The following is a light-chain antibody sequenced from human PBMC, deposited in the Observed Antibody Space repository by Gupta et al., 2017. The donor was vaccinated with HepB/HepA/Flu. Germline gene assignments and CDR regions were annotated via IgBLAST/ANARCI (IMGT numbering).Light chain of an antibody. J-gene: IGKJ1*01. Sequence: DIVLTQSPATLSLSPGERATLSCRASQGVGFDLAWFQQRPGQAPRLLIYNALHRATDIPLRFSGSGSGTDVTLTISSLEPEDVAVYFCQQRSDSYRTFGQGTKVEIK. CDR1: QGVGFD. CDR2: NAL. CDR3: QQRSDSYRT. V-gene: IGKV3-11*01.